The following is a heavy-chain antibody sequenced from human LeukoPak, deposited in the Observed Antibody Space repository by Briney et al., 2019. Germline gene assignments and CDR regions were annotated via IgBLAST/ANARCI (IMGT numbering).Heavy chain of an antibody. CDR2: ISWNSGSI. J-gene: IGHJ4*02. CDR3: AKDIRGGWYDY. D-gene: IGHD6-19*01. Sequence: GGSLRLSCAASGFTFDDYAMHWVRQAPGKGLEWVSGISWNSGSIGYADSVKGRFTISRDNAKNSPYLQMNSLRAEDTALYYCAKDIRGGWYDYWGQGTLVTVSS. CDR1: GFTFDDYA. V-gene: IGHV3-9*01.